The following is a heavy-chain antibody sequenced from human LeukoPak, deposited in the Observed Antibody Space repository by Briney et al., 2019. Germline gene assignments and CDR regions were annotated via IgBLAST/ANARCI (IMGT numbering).Heavy chain of an antibody. D-gene: IGHD1-26*01. CDR2: ISTYNDNT. Sequence: EASVKVSCKASGYTLTSDGMNWVRQAPGQGLEWMGWISTYNDNTYYPQKFQGRVTMYTDSSTSTAYMELMSLTSDDTAVYYCARSNSGSYYHFDYRGQGTLVTVSS. V-gene: IGHV1-18*01. CDR1: GYTLTSDG. CDR3: ARSNSGSYYHFDY. J-gene: IGHJ4*02.